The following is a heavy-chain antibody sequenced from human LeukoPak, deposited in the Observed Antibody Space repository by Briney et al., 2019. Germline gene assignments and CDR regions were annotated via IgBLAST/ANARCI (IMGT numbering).Heavy chain of an antibody. Sequence: GGSLRLSCVASGFTFSSAWMNWVRQAPGKGLEWVGRIRSESDGGTADFAAPVKGRFTISRDDSKNTLYLQMNSLKTEDTAVYYCTTESRSGDYVACWGQGTLVTVSS. CDR3: TTESRSGDYVAC. CDR2: IRSESDGGTA. D-gene: IGHD3-16*02. J-gene: IGHJ4*02. CDR1: GFTFSSAW. V-gene: IGHV3-15*01.